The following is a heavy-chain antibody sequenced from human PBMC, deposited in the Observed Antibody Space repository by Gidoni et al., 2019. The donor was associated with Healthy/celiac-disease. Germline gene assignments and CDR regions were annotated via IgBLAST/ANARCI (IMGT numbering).Heavy chain of an antibody. D-gene: IGHD2-2*01. CDR1: GYSFTSYW. CDR2: IYPGDSDT. CDR3: ARLGIVVVPAANDNWFDP. V-gene: IGHV5-51*03. Sequence: EVQLVQSGAEVKKPGESLKISCQGSGYSFTSYWIGWVRQMPGKGLEWMGIIYPGDSDTRYSPSFQGQVTISADKSISTAYLQWSSLKASDTAMYYCARLGIVVVPAANDNWFDPWGQGTLVTVSS. J-gene: IGHJ5*02.